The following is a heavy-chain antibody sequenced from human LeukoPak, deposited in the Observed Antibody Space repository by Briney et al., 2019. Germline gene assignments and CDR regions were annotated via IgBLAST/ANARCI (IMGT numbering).Heavy chain of an antibody. CDR1: GFIFSDFY. Sequence: PGGSLRLSCAASGFIFSDFYMGWIRQAPGKGLEWVSYISISGTTTNYADSVKGRFTISRDDARNSLYLQMNNLRAEDTAVYYCARGGELLRPADYWGQGTLVTVSS. D-gene: IGHD1-26*01. CDR3: ARGGELLRPADY. J-gene: IGHJ4*02. V-gene: IGHV3-11*04. CDR2: ISISGTTT.